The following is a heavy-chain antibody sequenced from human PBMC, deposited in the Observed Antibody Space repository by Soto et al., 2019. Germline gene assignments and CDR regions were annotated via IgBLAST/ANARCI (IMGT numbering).Heavy chain of an antibody. CDR2: ISGSGGST. D-gene: IGHD3-3*01. J-gene: IGHJ4*02. CDR1: GFTFSSYA. Sequence: GGSLRLSCAASGFTFSSYAMSWVRQAPGKGLEWVSAISGSGGSTYYADSVKGRFTISRDNSKNTLYLQMNSLSAEDTAVYYCAKREWLLPYFDYWGQGTLVTVS. CDR3: AKREWLLPYFDY. V-gene: IGHV3-23*01.